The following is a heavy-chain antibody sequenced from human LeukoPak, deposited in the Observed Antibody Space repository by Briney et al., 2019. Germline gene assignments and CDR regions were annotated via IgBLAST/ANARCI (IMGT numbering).Heavy chain of an antibody. D-gene: IGHD1-26*01. V-gene: IGHV3-23*01. Sequence: GGSLRLSCAASGFTFSSYDMSWVRQAPGKGLEWVSTITGSGGGTYYADSGKGRFAISRDNSKNTLYLQMNSLRADDTAIYFCAKDLRGTYLFDSWGQGTLVTVSS. CDR2: ITGSGGGT. J-gene: IGHJ4*02. CDR1: GFTFSSYD. CDR3: AKDLRGTYLFDS.